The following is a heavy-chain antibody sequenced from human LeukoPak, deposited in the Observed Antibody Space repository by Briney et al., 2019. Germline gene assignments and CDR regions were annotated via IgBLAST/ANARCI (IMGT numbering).Heavy chain of an antibody. D-gene: IGHD6-19*01. CDR3: ATRSSGWYEDFQH. V-gene: IGHV1-24*01. CDR1: GYTLTEVS. J-gene: IGHJ1*01. CDR2: FVPEDGET. Sequence: SVKLSCTVSGYTLTEVSTHSVRQTPGKGLEWIGGFVPEDGETIYAQKFQGRVTMTEDPSTDPAYMELSSLRSEDTAVYYCATRSSGWYEDFQHWGQGTLVTVSS.